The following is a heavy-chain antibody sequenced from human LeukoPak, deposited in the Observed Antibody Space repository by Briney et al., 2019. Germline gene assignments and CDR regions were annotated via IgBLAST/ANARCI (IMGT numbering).Heavy chain of an antibody. CDR2: INHSGST. J-gene: IGHJ6*02. V-gene: IGHV4-34*01. D-gene: IGHD4-17*01. CDR1: GGSFSGYY. Sequence: SETLSLTCAVYGGSFSGYYWSWIRQPPGKGLEWIGEINHSGSTNYNPSLKSRVTISVDTSKNQFSLKLTSVTAADTAVYYCAREMTTVTTFYYYYCGMDVWGQGTTVTVS. CDR3: AREMTTVTTFYYYYCGMDV.